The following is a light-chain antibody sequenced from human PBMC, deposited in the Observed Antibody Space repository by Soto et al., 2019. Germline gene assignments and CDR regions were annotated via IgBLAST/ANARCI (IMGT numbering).Light chain of an antibody. CDR1: SSDIGSYNV. J-gene: IGLJ1*01. Sequence: QSALTQPPSVSRSPGQSITISCTGTSSDIGSYNVVSWYQQHPDKVPKLMIYEGTKRPSGVSNRFSGFKSGNTASLTISGLQAEDEADYFCSSYAGGSTYYVFGTGTKVTVL. V-gene: IGLV2-23*01. CDR3: SSYAGGSTYYV. CDR2: EGT.